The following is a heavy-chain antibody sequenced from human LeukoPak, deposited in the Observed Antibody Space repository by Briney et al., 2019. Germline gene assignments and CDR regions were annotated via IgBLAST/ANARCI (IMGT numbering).Heavy chain of an antibody. V-gene: IGHV4-4*07. CDR3: AREFSGTSIAARVFDS. J-gene: IGHJ4*02. CDR2: IHSSGGT. Sequence: SETLSLTCTVSGGSITSYYWTYIRQPAGKGLEWIGRIHSSGGTNYSPSLKSRVTMSLDTSKNQFSLNLSSVTAADTAIYYCAREFSGTSIAARVFDSWGQGTLVTVSP. D-gene: IGHD6-6*01. CDR1: GGSITSYY.